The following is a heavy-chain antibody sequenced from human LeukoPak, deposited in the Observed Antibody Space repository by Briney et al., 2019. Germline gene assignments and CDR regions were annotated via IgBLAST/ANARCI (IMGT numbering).Heavy chain of an antibody. CDR2: IVVGSGNT. Sequence: ASVTVSCKASGFTFTSSAMQWVRQARGQRLEWIGWIVVGSGNTNYAQKFQQRVTITRDMSTSTAYMELSSLRSEDTAVYYCAADSVANYYYGRDVWGQGPTVSVSS. D-gene: IGHD2-15*01. CDR3: AADSVANYYYGRDV. J-gene: IGHJ6*02. V-gene: IGHV1-58*02. CDR1: GFTFTSSA.